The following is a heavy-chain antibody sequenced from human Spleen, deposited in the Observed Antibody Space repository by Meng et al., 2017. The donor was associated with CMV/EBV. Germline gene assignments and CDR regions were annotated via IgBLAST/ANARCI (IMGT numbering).Heavy chain of an antibody. J-gene: IGHJ5*02. V-gene: IGHV4-4*02. Sequence: GSISRSNWWSWVRQPPGKGLEWIGEIYHSGSTNYNPSLKSRVTISVDKSKNQFSLKLSSVTAADTAVYYCARSITMVRGAEYNWFDPWGQGTLVTVSS. CDR1: GSISRSNW. CDR3: ARSITMVRGAEYNWFDP. D-gene: IGHD3-10*01. CDR2: IYHSGST.